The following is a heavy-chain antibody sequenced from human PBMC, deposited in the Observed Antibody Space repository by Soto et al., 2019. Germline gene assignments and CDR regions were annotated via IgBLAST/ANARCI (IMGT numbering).Heavy chain of an antibody. J-gene: IGHJ6*02. D-gene: IGHD3-9*01. CDR1: GYTFTSYG. CDR2: ISAYNGNT. V-gene: IGHV1-18*01. Sequence: GPSVKVSCKPSGYTFTSYGISWVRQAPGQGLEWMGWISAYNGNTNYAQKLQGRDTMTTDTSTSTAYMELRSLRSDDTAVYYCARDGMHGRVVTNYDILTGPTGVYYSGIHVWGQGP. CDR3: ARDGMHGRVVTNYDILTGPTGVYYSGIHV.